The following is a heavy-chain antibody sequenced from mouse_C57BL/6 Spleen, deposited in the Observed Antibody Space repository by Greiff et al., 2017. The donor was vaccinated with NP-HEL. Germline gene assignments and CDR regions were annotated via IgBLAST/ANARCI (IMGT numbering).Heavy chain of an antibody. Sequence: QVQLQQPGAELVRPGSSVKLSCKASGYTFTSYWMHWVKQRPIQGLEWIGNIDPSDSETHYNQKFKGKATLTVDKSSSTAYMQLSSLTSEDAAVYYCARFGVFYAMDYWGQGTSVTVSA. J-gene: IGHJ4*01. CDR3: ARFGVFYAMDY. CDR2: IDPSDSET. CDR1: GYTFTSYW. V-gene: IGHV1-52*01.